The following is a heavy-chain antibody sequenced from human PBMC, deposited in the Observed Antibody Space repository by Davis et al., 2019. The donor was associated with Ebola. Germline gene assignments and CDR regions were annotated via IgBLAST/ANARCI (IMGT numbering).Heavy chain of an antibody. CDR2: IIPILGIA. J-gene: IGHJ5*02. Sequence: SVQVSCKASGGTFSSYAISWVRQAPGQGLEWMGRIIPILGIANYAQKFQGRVTITADKSTSTAYMELSSLRSEDTAVYYCARGGVAARPGLGLDPWGQGTLVTVSS. D-gene: IGHD6-6*01. CDR1: GGTFSSYA. V-gene: IGHV1-69*04. CDR3: ARGGVAARPGLGLDP.